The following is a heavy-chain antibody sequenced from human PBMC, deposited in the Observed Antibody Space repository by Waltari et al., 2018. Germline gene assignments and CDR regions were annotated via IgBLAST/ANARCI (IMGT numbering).Heavy chain of an antibody. CDR1: GYSISRGYY. CDR2: IYHSGST. Sequence: QVQLQESGPGLVKPSATLSLTCAVSGYSISRGYYWGWIRQPPGKGLEWIGSIYHSGSTYYNPSLKSRVTISVDTSKNQFSLKLSSVTAADTAVYYCARGGGSSGSTPWGQGTLVTVSS. D-gene: IGHD6-19*01. CDR3: ARGGGSSGSTP. V-gene: IGHV4-38-2*01. J-gene: IGHJ5*02.